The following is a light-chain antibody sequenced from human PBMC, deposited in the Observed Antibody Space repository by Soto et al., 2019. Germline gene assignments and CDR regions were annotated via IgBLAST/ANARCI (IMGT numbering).Light chain of an antibody. Sequence: DIQMTQSPSSLSASVGDRVTITCRASQSISSYLNWYQQKPGKAPKLLIYAASSLQSGVPSRFSGSGSGTDFTLTSSSLQPEDFATYYCQQSYSTLPFGGGTKVEIK. CDR1: QSISSY. J-gene: IGKJ4*01. V-gene: IGKV1-39*01. CDR2: AAS. CDR3: QQSYSTLP.